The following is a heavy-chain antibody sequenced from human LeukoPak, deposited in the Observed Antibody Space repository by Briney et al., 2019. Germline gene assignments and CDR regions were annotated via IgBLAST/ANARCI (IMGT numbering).Heavy chain of an antibody. J-gene: IGHJ3*02. D-gene: IGHD2-15*01. CDR2: ISGSGGST. Sequence: GGSLRLSCAASGFTFSSYAMSWVRQAPGQGLEWVSAISGSGGSTYYADSVKGRFTISRDNSKNTLYLQMNRLRAEDTAVYYCAKDWVLKLLPYAFDIWGQGTMVTVSS. CDR3: AKDWVLKLLPYAFDI. CDR1: GFTFSSYA. V-gene: IGHV3-23*01.